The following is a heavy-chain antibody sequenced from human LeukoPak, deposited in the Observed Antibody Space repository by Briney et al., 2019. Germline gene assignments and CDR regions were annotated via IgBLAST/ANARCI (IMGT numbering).Heavy chain of an antibody. CDR1: GGSISSSSYY. V-gene: IGHV4-39*07. D-gene: IGHD5-18*01. J-gene: IGHJ4*02. Sequence: SETLSLTCTVSGGSISSSSYYWGWIRQPPGKGLEWIGSIYYSGSTYYNPSLKSRVTISVDRSKNRFSLKLSSVTAADTAVYYCAREQLTQDYFDYWGQGTLVTVSS. CDR3: AREQLTQDYFDY. CDR2: IYYSGST.